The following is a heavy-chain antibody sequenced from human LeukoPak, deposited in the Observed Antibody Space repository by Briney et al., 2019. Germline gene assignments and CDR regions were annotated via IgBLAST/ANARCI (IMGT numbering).Heavy chain of an antibody. V-gene: IGHV1-2*02. CDR3: ARGEGIAAAGIRYYYYYYYMDV. J-gene: IGHJ6*03. D-gene: IGHD6-13*01. CDR1: GYTFTGYY. Sequence: ASVKASCKASGYTFTGYYMHWVRQAPGQGLEWMGWINPNSGGTNYAQKFQGRVTMTRDTSISTAYMELSRLRSDDTAVYYCARGEGIAAAGIRYYYYYYYMDVWGKGTTVTISS. CDR2: INPNSGGT.